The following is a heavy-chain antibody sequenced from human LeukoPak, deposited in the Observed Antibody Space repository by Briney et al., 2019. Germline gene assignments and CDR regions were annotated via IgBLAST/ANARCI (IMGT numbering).Heavy chain of an antibody. Sequence: GGSLRLSCAASGFTFSSYAMHWVRQAPGKGLEWVAVISYDGSNKYYAGSVKGRFTISRDNSKNTLYLQMNSLRAEDTAVYYCARGGIAVAGTEGFDYWGQGTLVTVSS. V-gene: IGHV3-30*04. CDR1: GFTFSSYA. D-gene: IGHD6-19*01. J-gene: IGHJ4*02. CDR3: ARGGIAVAGTEGFDY. CDR2: ISYDGSNK.